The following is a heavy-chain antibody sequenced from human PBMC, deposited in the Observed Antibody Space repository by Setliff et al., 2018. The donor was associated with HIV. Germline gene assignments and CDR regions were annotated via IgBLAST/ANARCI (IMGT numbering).Heavy chain of an antibody. CDR2: INTNTGNP. V-gene: IGHV7-4-1*02. CDR3: AREGIAAVYGVWFDP. J-gene: IGHJ5*02. Sequence: GASVKVSCKASGYTFTSYAMNWVRQAPGQGLEWMGWINTNTGNPTYAQGFTGRFVFSLDTSVSTAYLQISSLTAEDTAVYYCAREGIAAVYGVWFDPWGQGTLVTVSS. D-gene: IGHD6-13*01. CDR1: GYTFTSYA.